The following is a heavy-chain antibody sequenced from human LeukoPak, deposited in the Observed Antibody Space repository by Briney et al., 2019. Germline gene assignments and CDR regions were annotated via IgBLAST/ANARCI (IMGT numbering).Heavy chain of an antibody. CDR1: GYTFTNFA. D-gene: IGHD2-21*01. CDR3: AGDRGGDYFDY. CDR2: ISAYNGNT. Sequence: GASVKVSCKASGYTFTNFAINWVRQAPGQGLEWMGWISAYNGNTNYAQKLQGRVTMTTDTSTSTAYMELRSLRSDDTAVYYCAGDRGGDYFDYWGQGTLVTVSS. V-gene: IGHV1-18*01. J-gene: IGHJ4*02.